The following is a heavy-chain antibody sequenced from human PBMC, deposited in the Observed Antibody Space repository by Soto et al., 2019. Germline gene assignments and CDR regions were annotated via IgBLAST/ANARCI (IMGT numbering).Heavy chain of an antibody. CDR1: GGSISSGDYY. J-gene: IGHJ4*02. CDR2: IYYSGST. D-gene: IGHD2-15*01. V-gene: IGHV4-30-4*01. Sequence: QVQLQESGPGLVKPSQTLSLTCTVSGGSISSGDYYWSWIRQPPGKGLEWIGYIYYSGSTYYNPSRKSRVTIPVDPSKNQFSLKLSSVTAADTAVYYCDRARGARYFHYWGQGTLVTVSS. CDR3: DRARGARYFHY.